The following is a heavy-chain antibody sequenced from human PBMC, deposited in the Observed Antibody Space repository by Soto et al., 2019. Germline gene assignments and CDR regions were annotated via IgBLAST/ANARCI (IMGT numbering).Heavy chain of an antibody. V-gene: IGHV1-8*01. J-gene: IGHJ6*02. CDR1: GYTFTSCD. CDR2: MNTNSDDT. D-gene: IGHD6-13*01. CDR3: AREWSAAGHFYGMDV. Sequence: ASVKVSCKTSGYTFTSCDINWVRQAPGQGLEWVGWMNTNSDDTRSAQKFRGRLTLTRDKSMRAVYMKLSNLRPDDTAVYYCAREWSAAGHFYGMDVWGQGTTVTVYS.